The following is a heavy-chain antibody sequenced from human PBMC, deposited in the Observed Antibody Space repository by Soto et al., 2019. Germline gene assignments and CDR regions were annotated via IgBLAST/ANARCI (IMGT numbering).Heavy chain of an antibody. CDR1: GGTFSSFD. D-gene: IGHD2-15*01. CDR3: ARYGPYCNGGSCYFQY. J-gene: IGHJ1*01. CDR2: IIPAFGPA. Sequence: QVQLVQSGAEVKKPGSSVKVSCKVSGGTFSSFDISWLRQAPGQRLEWMGGIIPAFGPANYAPKFQGTVSLPADDSATPIYMELSSLRSADPGVYYCARYGPYCNGGSCYFQYWGQGTLVTVSS. V-gene: IGHV1-69*01.